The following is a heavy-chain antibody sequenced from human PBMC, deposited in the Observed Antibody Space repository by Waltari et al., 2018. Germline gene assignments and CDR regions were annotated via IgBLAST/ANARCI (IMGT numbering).Heavy chain of an antibody. D-gene: IGHD6-13*01. V-gene: IGHV3-23*01. CDR2: IRGSGVTI. J-gene: IGHJ4*02. CDR3: AKAGGIAAAEFQFDF. CDR1: GFSISNYA. Sequence: EVHLLESGGGLVQPGGSLRLSCAASGFSISNYAMSWVRQAPGKGRGWVSAIRGSGVTIDYADSVKGRFTISRDNSKNTLYLQMISLRAEDTAVYYCAKAGGIAAAEFQFDFWGRGTLVTVSS.